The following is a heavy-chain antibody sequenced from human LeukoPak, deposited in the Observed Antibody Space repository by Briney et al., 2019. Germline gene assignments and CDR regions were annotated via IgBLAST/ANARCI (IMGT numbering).Heavy chain of an antibody. Sequence: GGSLRLSCAASGFTFSSHGMSWVRQAPGKGLEWVSTISGSGDNTYYADSVKGRFTISRDNSKNTLYLQMNSLRAEDTAVYYCAKDWVGATLYWGQGTLVTVSS. CDR2: ISGSGDNT. D-gene: IGHD1-26*01. J-gene: IGHJ4*02. CDR3: AKDWVGATLY. V-gene: IGHV3-23*01. CDR1: GFTFSSHG.